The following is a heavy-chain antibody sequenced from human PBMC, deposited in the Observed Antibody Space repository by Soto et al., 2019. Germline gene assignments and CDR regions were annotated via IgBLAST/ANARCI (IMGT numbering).Heavy chain of an antibody. CDR1: GYTFTGYY. Sequence: GASVKVSCKASGYTFTGYYMHWVRQAPGQGLEWMGWINPNSGGTNYAQKFQGRVTMTRDTSISTAYMELSRLRSDDTAVYYCARVSRDTAMVWIWFDPWGQGTLVTVSS. J-gene: IGHJ5*02. CDR3: ARVSRDTAMVWIWFDP. V-gene: IGHV1-2*02. CDR2: INPNSGGT. D-gene: IGHD5-18*01.